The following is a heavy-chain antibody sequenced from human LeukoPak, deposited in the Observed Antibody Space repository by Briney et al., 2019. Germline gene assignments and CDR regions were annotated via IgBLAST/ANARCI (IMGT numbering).Heavy chain of an antibody. D-gene: IGHD6-6*01. J-gene: IGHJ4*02. Sequence: SETLSLTCTVSGGSISSYYWSWIRHPPGKGLEWIGYIYNSGSSNYNPSLKSRATISVDTSNNQFSLRLSSVTAADTAVYYCARQLYSGFNYFDYWGRGTLVTVSS. CDR1: GGSISSYY. CDR3: ARQLYSGFNYFDY. CDR2: IYNSGSS. V-gene: IGHV4-59*08.